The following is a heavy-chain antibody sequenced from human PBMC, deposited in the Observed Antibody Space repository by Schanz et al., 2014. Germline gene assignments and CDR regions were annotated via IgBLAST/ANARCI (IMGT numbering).Heavy chain of an antibody. CDR1: GFTLSNSD. Sequence: EVQLVESGGGLVQPGGSLRLSCAASGFTLSNSDMHWVRQGTGKGLEWVSTIGYLGDTYYPDSVKGRFTVSRDSGQNSLYLQMNSLRAGDTAVYYCARGIDVSDFWSGSPPKGGANDYWGQGTLXTVSS. J-gene: IGHJ4*02. CDR2: IGYLGDT. V-gene: IGHV3-13*01. CDR3: ARGIDVSDFWSGSPPKGGANDY. D-gene: IGHD3-3*01.